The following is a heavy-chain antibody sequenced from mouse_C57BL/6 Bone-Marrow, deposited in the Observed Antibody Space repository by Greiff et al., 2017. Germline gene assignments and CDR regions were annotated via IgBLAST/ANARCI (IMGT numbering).Heavy chain of an antibody. CDR1: GFTFSSYG. V-gene: IGHV5-6*01. J-gene: IGHJ4*01. Sequence: EVQVVESGGDLVKPGGSLKLSCAASGFTFSSYGMSWVRQTPDKRLAWVATISSGGSYSYYPDSVKGRFTISRDNAKNTLYLQMSSLKSEDTAMYYCARHYDYYAMDYWGQGTSVTVSS. CDR3: ARHYDYYAMDY. CDR2: ISSGGSYS.